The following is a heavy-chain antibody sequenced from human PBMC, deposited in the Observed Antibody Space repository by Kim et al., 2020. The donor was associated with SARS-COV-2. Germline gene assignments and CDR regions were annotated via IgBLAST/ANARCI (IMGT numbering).Heavy chain of an antibody. V-gene: IGHV3-48*04. CDR1: GFTFSSYS. CDR2: ISSSSSTI. Sequence: GGSLRLSCAASGFTFSSYSMNWVRQAPGKGLEWVSYISSSSSTIYYADSVKGRFTISRDNAKNSLYLQMNSLRAEDTAVYYCARGGYCSGGSCWGGMDVWGQGTTVTVSS. J-gene: IGHJ6*02. CDR3: ARGGYCSGGSCWGGMDV. D-gene: IGHD2-15*01.